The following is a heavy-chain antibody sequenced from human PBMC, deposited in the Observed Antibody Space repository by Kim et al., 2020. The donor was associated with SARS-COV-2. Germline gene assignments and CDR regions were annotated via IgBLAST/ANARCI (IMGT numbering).Heavy chain of an antibody. CDR3: ARDRQHYYYYGMDV. J-gene: IGHJ6*02. CDR1: GGSISSSNW. Sequence: SETLSLTCAVSGGSISSSNWWSWVRQPPGKGLEWIGEIYHSGSTNYNPSLKSRVTISVDKSKNQFSLKLSSVTAADTAVYYCARDRQHYYYYGMDVWGQGTTVTVSS. D-gene: IGHD6-6*01. CDR2: IYHSGST. V-gene: IGHV4-4*02.